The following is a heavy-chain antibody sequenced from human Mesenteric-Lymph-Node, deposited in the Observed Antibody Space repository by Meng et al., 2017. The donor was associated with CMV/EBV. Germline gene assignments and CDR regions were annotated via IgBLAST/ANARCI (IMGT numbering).Heavy chain of an antibody. V-gene: IGHV3-30-3*01. D-gene: IGHD2-15*01. J-gene: IGHJ6*02. CDR2: ISYDGSNK. CDR1: GFTFSSYA. Sequence: GESLKISCAASGFTFSSYAMHWVRQAPGKGLEWVAVISYDGSNKYYADSVKGRFTISRDNSKNTLYLQMNSLRAEDTAVYYCARRGSGGRAMDVWGQGTTVTVSS. CDR3: ARRGSGGRAMDV.